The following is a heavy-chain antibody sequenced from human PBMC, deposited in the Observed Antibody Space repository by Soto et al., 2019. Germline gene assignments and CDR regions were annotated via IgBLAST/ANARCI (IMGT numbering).Heavy chain of an antibody. J-gene: IGHJ4*02. D-gene: IGHD1-26*01. CDR3: ARGAALRERLAYFDY. CDR2: ISYDGSNK. Sequence: PGGSLRLSCAASGFTFSSYGMHWVRQAPGKGLEWVAVISYDGSNKYYADSVKGRFTFSRDNSKNTLYLQMDSLRAEDTAVYYCARGAALRERLAYFDYWGQGTLVTVSS. V-gene: IGHV3-30*03. CDR1: GFTFSSYG.